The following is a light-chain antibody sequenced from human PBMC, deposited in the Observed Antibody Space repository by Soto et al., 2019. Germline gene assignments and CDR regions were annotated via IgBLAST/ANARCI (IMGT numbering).Light chain of an antibody. CDR1: SSNIGTGYD. V-gene: IGLV1-40*01. Sequence: QSVLTQPPSVSGAPGQRVTISCTGSSSNIGTGYDVHWYQQLPGTAPKLLIYGNTNRPSGVPDRFSGSKSGTSASLAITGLQAEDEADYYCQSYDISLSANVAFGGGTKLTVL. J-gene: IGLJ2*01. CDR3: QSYDISLSANVA. CDR2: GNT.